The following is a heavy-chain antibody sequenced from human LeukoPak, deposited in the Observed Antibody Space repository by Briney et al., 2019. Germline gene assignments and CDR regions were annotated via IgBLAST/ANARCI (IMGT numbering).Heavy chain of an antibody. Sequence: GGSLRLSCAASGFTFSSYAMSWVRQAPGKGLEWVSAISGSGGSTYYADSVKGRFTISRDNSKNTVYLQLNSLRAEDTAVYYCAKDRRMMSANYGMAVWGQGTTVTVSS. CDR2: ISGSGGST. D-gene: IGHD3-16*01. CDR3: AKDRRMMSANYGMAV. J-gene: IGHJ6*02. V-gene: IGHV3-23*01. CDR1: GFTFSSYA.